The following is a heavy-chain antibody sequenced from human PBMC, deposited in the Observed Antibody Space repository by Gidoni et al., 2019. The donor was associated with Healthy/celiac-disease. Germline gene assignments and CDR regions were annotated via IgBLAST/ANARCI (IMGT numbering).Heavy chain of an antibody. CDR2: IYYSGST. V-gene: IGHV4-39*01. D-gene: IGHD2-15*01. Sequence: QLQLQESGPGLVQPSETLSLTCTVSGGSISISSYYWGWIRQPPGKGLEWIGSIYYSGSTYYNPALKSRVTISVDTSKNQFSLKLSSVTAADTAVYYCARQIVVVVAAYDAFDIWGQGTMVTVSS. CDR3: ARQIVVVVAAYDAFDI. CDR1: GGSISISSYY. J-gene: IGHJ3*02.